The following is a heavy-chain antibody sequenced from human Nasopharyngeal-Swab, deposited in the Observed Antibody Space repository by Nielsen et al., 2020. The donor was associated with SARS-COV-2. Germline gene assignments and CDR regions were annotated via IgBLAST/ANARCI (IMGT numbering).Heavy chain of an antibody. CDR3: ARVPAVAASRIDY. CDR1: GYTLSHYA. D-gene: IGHD6-19*01. Sequence: ASVTVSCKASGYTLSHYAMYWVRQAPGQRPEFMGWINAGKGNTIYSQRFQGRVRISRDTSANTVYMELNRLRSEDTAVYYCARVPAVAASRIDYWGQGTLVTVSS. J-gene: IGHJ4*02. CDR2: INAGKGNT. V-gene: IGHV1-3*01.